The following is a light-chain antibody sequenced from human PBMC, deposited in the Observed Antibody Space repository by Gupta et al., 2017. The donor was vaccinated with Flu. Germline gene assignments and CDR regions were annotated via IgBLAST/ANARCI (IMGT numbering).Light chain of an antibody. Sequence: QSALTQPRSVSGSPGQSVTISCTGTSSDVGGYNYVSWYQQHPGKAPKLMIYDGSKRPSGVPDRFSGSKSGNTASLIISGLQAEDEADYYCCSYAGSYTLVFGGGTKLTVL. CDR1: SSDVGGYNY. J-gene: IGLJ3*02. CDR3: CSYAGSYTLV. CDR2: DGS. V-gene: IGLV2-11*01.